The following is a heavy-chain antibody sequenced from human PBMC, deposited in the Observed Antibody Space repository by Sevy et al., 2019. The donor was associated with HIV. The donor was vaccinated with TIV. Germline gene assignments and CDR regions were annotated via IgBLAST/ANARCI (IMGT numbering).Heavy chain of an antibody. CDR1: GFTFSSYS. V-gene: IGHV3-48*01. CDR3: ARGRQDDFWSGYYHRAQYNWLDP. D-gene: IGHD3-3*01. CDR2: ISSSSSTI. J-gene: IGHJ5*02. Sequence: GGSLRLSCAASGFTFSSYSMNWVRQAPGKGLEWVSYISSSSSTIYYADSVKGRFTISRDNAKNSLYLQMNSLRAEDTAVYYCARGRQDDFWSGYYHRAQYNWLDPWGQGTLVTVSS.